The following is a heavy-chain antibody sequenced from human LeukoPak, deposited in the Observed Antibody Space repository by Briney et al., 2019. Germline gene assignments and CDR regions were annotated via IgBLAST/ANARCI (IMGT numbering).Heavy chain of an antibody. CDR3: AREPRGYSYGLDAFDI. J-gene: IGHJ3*02. CDR2: INAGNGNT. V-gene: IGHV1-3*01. CDR1: GCTFTSYA. Sequence: ASVKVSCKASGCTFTSYAMHWVRQAPGQRLEWMGWINAGNGNTKYSQKFQGRVTITRDTSASTAYMELSSLRSEDTAVYYCAREPRGYSYGLDAFDIWGQGTMVTVSS. D-gene: IGHD5-18*01.